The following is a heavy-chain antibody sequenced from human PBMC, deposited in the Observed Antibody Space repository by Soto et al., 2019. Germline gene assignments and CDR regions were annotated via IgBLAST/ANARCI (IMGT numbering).Heavy chain of an antibody. V-gene: IGHV1-2*02. J-gene: IGHJ5*02. Sequence: ASVKVSCKISGATFSDSSMHWVRQAPGEGLAWMGWITLNSGDTNYAQKFQGMVTLTRDTSIITAYMELSRLKSDDTDVYYCARDLGGYDLYYPDTWGQGTLVTVSS. CDR3: ARDLGGYDLYYPDT. CDR2: ITLNSGDT. CDR1: GATFSDSS. D-gene: IGHD5-12*01.